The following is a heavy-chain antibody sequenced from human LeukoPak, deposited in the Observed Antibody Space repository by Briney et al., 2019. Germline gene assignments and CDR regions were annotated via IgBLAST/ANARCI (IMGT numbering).Heavy chain of an antibody. D-gene: IGHD4-23*01. CDR2: MSYDGSNK. CDR3: ARGVVNPDY. V-gene: IGHV3-30*03. Sequence: GGSLRLSCAASGFTFSSYGMHWVRQALGKGLEWVAVMSYDGSNKYYADSVKGRFTISRDNAKNSLNLQMNSLRAEDTALYYCARGVVNPDYWGQGTLVTVSS. J-gene: IGHJ4*02. CDR1: GFTFSSYG.